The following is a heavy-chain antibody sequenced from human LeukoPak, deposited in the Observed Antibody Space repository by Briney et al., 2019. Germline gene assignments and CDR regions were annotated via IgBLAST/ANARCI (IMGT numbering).Heavy chain of an antibody. CDR3: ARVGVDSSGYPFDY. CDR2: IYYSGST. V-gene: IGHV4-59*01. J-gene: IGHJ4*02. Sequence: SETLSRTCTVSGGSISSYYWSWIRQPPGKGLEWIGYIYYSGSTNYNPSLKSRVTISVDTSKNQFSLKLSSVTAADTAVYYCARVGVDSSGYPFDYWGQGTLVTVSS. CDR1: GGSISSYY. D-gene: IGHD3-22*01.